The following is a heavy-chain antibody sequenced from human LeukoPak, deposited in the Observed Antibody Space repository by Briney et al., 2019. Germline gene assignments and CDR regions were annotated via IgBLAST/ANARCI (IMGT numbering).Heavy chain of an antibody. V-gene: IGHV4-59*01. D-gene: IGHD3-22*01. Sequence: PSETLSLTCTVSGGSISSYYWSWIRQPPGKGLEWIGYIYYSGSTNYNPSLKSRVTISVDTSKNQFSLKLSSVTAADTAVYYCARGAYYYDSSGYFLDYWGQGTLVTVSS. CDR1: GGSISSYY. J-gene: IGHJ4*02. CDR2: IYYSGST. CDR3: ARGAYYYDSSGYFLDY.